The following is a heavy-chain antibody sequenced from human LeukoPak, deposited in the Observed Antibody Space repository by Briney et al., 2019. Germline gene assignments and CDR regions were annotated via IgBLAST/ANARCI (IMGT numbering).Heavy chain of an antibody. CDR1: GGSISSSSYY. CDR3: ARPPWMRFYDSSGSTGTRGPRVVRDY. D-gene: IGHD3-22*01. CDR2: IYYSGST. J-gene: IGHJ4*02. Sequence: PSETLSLTCTVSGGSISSSSYYWGWVRQPPGKGLEWIGSIYYSGSTNYNPSLKSRVTISVDTSRNQFSLKLSSVTAADTAVYYCARPPWMRFYDSSGSTGTRGPRVVRDYWGQGTLVTVSS. V-gene: IGHV4-39*01.